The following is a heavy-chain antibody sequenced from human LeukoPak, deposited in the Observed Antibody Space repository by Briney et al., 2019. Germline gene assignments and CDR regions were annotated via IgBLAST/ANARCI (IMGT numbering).Heavy chain of an antibody. J-gene: IGHJ1*01. D-gene: IGHD2-2*01. Sequence: ASVKVSCKASGGTFSSYAISWVRQAPGQGLEWMGGIIPIFGTANYAQKFQGRVTITADKSTSTAYMELSSLRSEDTAVYYCARADGCSSTSCYSIVQHWGQGTLVTVSS. CDR3: ARADGCSSTSCYSIVQH. CDR1: GGTFSSYA. V-gene: IGHV1-69*06. CDR2: IIPIFGTA.